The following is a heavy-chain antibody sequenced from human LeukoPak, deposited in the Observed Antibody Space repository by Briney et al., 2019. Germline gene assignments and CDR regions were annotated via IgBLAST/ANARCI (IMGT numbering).Heavy chain of an antibody. CDR1: GFTFSSYS. D-gene: IGHD6-13*01. CDR2: ISSSSSYI. V-gene: IGHV3-21*01. Sequence: GGSLRLSCAASGFTFSSYSMNWVRQAPGKGLEWASSISSSSSYIYYADSVKGRFTISRDNAKNSLYLQMNSLRAEDTAVYYCARARYSSSWPLPLPVNWGQGTLVTVSS. CDR3: ARARYSSSWPLPLPVN. J-gene: IGHJ1*01.